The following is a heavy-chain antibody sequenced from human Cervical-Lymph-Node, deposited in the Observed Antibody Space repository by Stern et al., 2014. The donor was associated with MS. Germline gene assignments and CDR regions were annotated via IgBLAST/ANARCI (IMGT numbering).Heavy chain of an antibody. CDR3: AHVASSLPARPFDY. J-gene: IGHJ4*02. Sequence: QVTLKESGPTVVKPTQTLTLTCTFSGLSLSTSGVGVGWIRQPPGKALEWLSLIYWDDDKRYRPSLKNSLTITKDTSKNQVVLTMANVDPVDTATYYCAHVASSLPARPFDYWGQGTLVTVSS. CDR1: GLSLSTSGVG. D-gene: IGHD6-6*01. CDR2: IYWDDDK. V-gene: IGHV2-5*02.